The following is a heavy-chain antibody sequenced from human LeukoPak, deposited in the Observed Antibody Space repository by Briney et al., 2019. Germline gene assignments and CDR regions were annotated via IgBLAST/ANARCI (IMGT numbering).Heavy chain of an antibody. CDR3: ARNKDDFWSGYTSNWFDP. D-gene: IGHD3-3*01. V-gene: IGHV4-4*07. CDR2: IYTSGST. CDR1: GGSISSYY. Sequence: PSETLSLTCTVSGGSISSYYWSWIRQPAGKGLEWIGRIYTSGSTNYNPSLKSRVTMSVDTSKNQFSLKLSSVTAADTAVYYCARNKDDFWSGYTSNWFDPWGRGTLVTVSS. J-gene: IGHJ5*02.